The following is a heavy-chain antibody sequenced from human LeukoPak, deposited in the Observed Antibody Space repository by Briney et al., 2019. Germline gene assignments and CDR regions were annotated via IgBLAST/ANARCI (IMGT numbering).Heavy chain of an antibody. J-gene: IGHJ4*02. CDR3: ARDLVIFQWLVRNPVDY. CDR2: ISYDGSNK. D-gene: IGHD6-19*01. CDR1: GFTFSSYA. Sequence: QPGGSLRLSCAASGFTFSSYAMHWVRQAPGKGLEWVAVISYDGSNKYYADSVKGRFTISRDNSKNTLYLQMNSLRAEDTAVYYCARDLVIFQWLVRNPVDYWGQGTLVTVSS. V-gene: IGHV3-30*04.